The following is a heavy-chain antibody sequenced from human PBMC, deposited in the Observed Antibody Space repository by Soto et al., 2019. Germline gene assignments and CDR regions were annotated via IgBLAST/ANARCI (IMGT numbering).Heavy chain of an antibody. CDR1: GFSLDDYA. Sequence: DVLLVESGGGLVQPGGSLRLTCKVSGFSLDDYAMHWVRQAPGKGLEWVSGISGHGEDLDYAAPVRGRFAISRERAGNSLFLQMNSLRVEDSSFYSCAQGGGVRLGVPDFQDIRFESWGQGAMVTVSS. CDR2: ISGHGEDL. J-gene: IGHJ4*02. CDR3: AQGGGVRLGVPDFQDIRFES. V-gene: IGHV3-9*01. D-gene: IGHD2-2*01.